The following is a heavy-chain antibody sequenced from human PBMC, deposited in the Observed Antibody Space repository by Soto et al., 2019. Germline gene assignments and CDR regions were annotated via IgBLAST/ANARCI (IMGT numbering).Heavy chain of an antibody. Sequence: QVQLVESGGGVVQPGRSLRLSCAASGFTFSRYAMHWVRQAPGKGLEWVALMWYDGSNKYYAESVRGRFTISRDNSKNTLYLQMSGLRAEDTAVYYCARGEYCTGRSCDSVFYYYCYMAVGGKGTAVTVSS. CDR1: GFTFSRYA. J-gene: IGHJ6*03. CDR2: MWYDGSNK. D-gene: IGHD2-15*01. V-gene: IGHV3-33*01. CDR3: ARGEYCTGRSCDSVFYYYCYMAV.